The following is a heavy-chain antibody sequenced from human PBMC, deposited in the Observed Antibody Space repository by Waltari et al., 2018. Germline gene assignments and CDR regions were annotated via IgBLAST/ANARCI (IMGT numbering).Heavy chain of an antibody. V-gene: IGHV4-38-2*02. J-gene: IGHJ4*02. D-gene: IGHD3-22*01. CDR1: GYSISSGYY. CDR2: IYHSGST. Sequence: QVQLQESGPGLVKPSETLSLTCTVSGYSISSGYYWGWIRQPPGKGLEWIGSIYHSGSTYYNPSLKSRVTISVDTSKNQFSLKLSSVTAADTAVYYCARWLGSGYYDSSGYYSDYWGQGTLVTVSS. CDR3: ARWLGSGYYDSSGYYSDY.